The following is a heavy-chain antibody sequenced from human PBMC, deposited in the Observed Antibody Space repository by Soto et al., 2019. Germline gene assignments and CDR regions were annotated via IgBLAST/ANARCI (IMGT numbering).Heavy chain of an antibody. V-gene: IGHV3-30-3*01. CDR3: ARDVSSSWLNYYYYGMDV. Sequence: QVQLVESGGGVVQPGRSLRLSCAASGFTFSSYAMHWVRQAPGKGLEWVAVISYDGSNKYYADSVKGRFTISRDNSKNTLYLQMNSLRAEDTAVYYCARDVSSSWLNYYYYGMDVRGQGTTVTVSS. D-gene: IGHD6-13*01. CDR2: ISYDGSNK. J-gene: IGHJ6*02. CDR1: GFTFSSYA.